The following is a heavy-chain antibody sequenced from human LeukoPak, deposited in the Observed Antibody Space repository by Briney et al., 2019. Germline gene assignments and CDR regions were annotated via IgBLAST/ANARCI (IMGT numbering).Heavy chain of an antibody. CDR1: GFTFSSYA. CDR2: FSGSGGGT. CDR3: ARTYAYDATGDRGH. J-gene: IGHJ4*02. Sequence: GGSLRLSCAASGFTFSSYAMSWVRQAPGKGLEWVSAFSGSGGGTYYADSVKGRFTISRDNAKNSLYLQMNSLRAEDTAVYYCARTYAYDATGDRGHWGQGTLVTVSS. V-gene: IGHV3-23*01. D-gene: IGHD3-16*01.